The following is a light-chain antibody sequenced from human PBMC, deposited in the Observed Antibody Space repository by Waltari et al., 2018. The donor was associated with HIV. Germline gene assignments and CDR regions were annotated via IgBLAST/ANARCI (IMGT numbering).Light chain of an antibody. Sequence: AIQMTQSPSSLSASVGDKVTITCRASQGVKSDLGWYQQRPGKAPNLLIYAVSSLQTGVPSRFRCSGSGTTFTLTSSSLQPEDFATYYCLQDYNYPPTFGQGTKV. J-gene: IGKJ1*01. CDR1: QGVKSD. CDR3: LQDYNYPPT. V-gene: IGKV1-6*01. CDR2: AVS.